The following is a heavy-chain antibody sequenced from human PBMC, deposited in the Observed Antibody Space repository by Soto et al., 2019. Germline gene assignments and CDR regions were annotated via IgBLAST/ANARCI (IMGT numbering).Heavy chain of an antibody. V-gene: IGHV4-34*01. CDR2: INHSGST. J-gene: IGHJ4*02. D-gene: IGHD2-15*01. Sequence: PSETLSLTCADYGGSFSGYYWNWIRQPPGKGLEWIGEINHSGSTNYNPSLKSRVTISVDTSKNQFSLKLSSVTAADTAVYYCASLATATPFDYWGQGTLVTVSS. CDR1: GGSFSGYY. CDR3: ASLATATPFDY.